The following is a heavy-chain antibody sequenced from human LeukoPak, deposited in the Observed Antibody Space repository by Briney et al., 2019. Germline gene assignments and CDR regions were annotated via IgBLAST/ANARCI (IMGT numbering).Heavy chain of an antibody. CDR1: GFTFSRFG. D-gene: IGHD3-9*01. V-gene: IGHV3-30*02. CDR2: INYDGSKE. Sequence: PGGSLRLSCAASGFTFSRFGMHWVRQAPGKGLEWVTFINYDGSKEYYADSVKGRFTISRDSSKNTLYLQMNSLRAEDTAVYYCTRDLMDYDVSTGLHHYYMDVWGQGTTVTVSS. J-gene: IGHJ6*02. CDR3: TRDLMDYDVSTGLHHYYMDV.